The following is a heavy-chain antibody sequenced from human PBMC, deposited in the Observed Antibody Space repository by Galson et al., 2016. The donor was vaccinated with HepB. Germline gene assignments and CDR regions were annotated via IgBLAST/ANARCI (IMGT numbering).Heavy chain of an antibody. CDR1: GYTFTSSS. J-gene: IGHJ3*02. CDR3: ARDLTLGYCSGGSCGGYAFDM. D-gene: IGHD2-15*01. CDR2: ISVYNGNT. V-gene: IGHV1-18*01. Sequence: SVKVSCKASGYTFTSSSISWVRHAPGQGLEWMGWISVYNGNTNYARSFQGRLTMTTDTSTSTAYMELRSLKSDDTAVYYCARDLTLGYCSGGSCGGYAFDMWGQGTTLTVSS.